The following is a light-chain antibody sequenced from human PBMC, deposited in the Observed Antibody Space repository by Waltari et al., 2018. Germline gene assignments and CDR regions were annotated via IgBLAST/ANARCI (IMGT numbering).Light chain of an antibody. V-gene: IGLV3-25*03. CDR2: KDS. Sequence: SYELTQPPSVSVSPGQTARITCSADALPTQSAYWYQQKPGQAPVLVIYKDSERPSGIPERFSGSSSGTTVTLTISGVQAEDEADYYCQSADSSGTVVFGGGTKLTVL. J-gene: IGLJ2*01. CDR3: QSADSSGTVV. CDR1: ALPTQS.